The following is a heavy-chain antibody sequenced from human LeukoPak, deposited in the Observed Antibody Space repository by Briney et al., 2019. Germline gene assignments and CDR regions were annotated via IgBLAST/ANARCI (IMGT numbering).Heavy chain of an antibody. J-gene: IGHJ4*02. Sequence: GESLKISCKGSGYSFTNYWIGWVRQMPGKGLEWLGIIYPRDSDTRYSPSFQGQVTISADKSISTAYLQWSSLKASDTAMYYCARRRDLYSGSYYPFDYWGQGTLVTVSS. V-gene: IGHV5-51*01. CDR3: ARRRDLYSGSYYPFDY. CDR1: GYSFTNYW. D-gene: IGHD1-26*01. CDR2: IYPRDSDT.